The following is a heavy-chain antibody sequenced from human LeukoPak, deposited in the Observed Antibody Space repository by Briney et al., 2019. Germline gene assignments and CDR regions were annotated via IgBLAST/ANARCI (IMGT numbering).Heavy chain of an antibody. J-gene: IGHJ4*02. Sequence: KASETLSLTCTASGGSISSYYWSWIRQPPGKGLEWIGYIYYSGSTNYNPSLKSRVTISVDTSKNQFSLKLSSVTAADTAVYYCARGGTTVVTSPRFDYWGQGTLVTVSS. CDR1: GGSISSYY. CDR2: IYYSGST. CDR3: ARGGTTVVTSPRFDY. V-gene: IGHV4-59*01. D-gene: IGHD4-23*01.